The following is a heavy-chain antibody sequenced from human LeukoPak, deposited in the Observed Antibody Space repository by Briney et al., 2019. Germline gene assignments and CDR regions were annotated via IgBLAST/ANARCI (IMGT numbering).Heavy chain of an antibody. CDR1: GYTFTGYY. Sequence: ASVKVSCKASGYTFTGYYMHWVRQAPGQGLEWMGWINPNSGGTNYAQKFQGRVSMTRETSIRTGYMELSRLRSDDTAVYYCARGDSSVWYHFDYWGQGTLVTVSS. D-gene: IGHD6-13*01. V-gene: IGHV1-2*02. CDR2: INPNSGGT. CDR3: ARGDSSVWYHFDY. J-gene: IGHJ4*02.